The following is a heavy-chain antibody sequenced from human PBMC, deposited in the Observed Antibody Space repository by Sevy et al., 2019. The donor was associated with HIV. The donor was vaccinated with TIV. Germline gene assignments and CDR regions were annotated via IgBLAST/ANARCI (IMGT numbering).Heavy chain of an antibody. D-gene: IGHD3-3*01. V-gene: IGHV4-59*08. CDR3: AKHGRDFWSRFYTGIDY. Sequence: SETLSLTRIVSDDSLTSDYWSWIRQPPGKGLEWIAYIYNTGSTNYNPSLKSRVSISVDTSKNQLSLRLSSVTAADTAVYYCAKHGRDFWSRFYTGIDYWGQGTQVTVSS. CDR1: DDSLTSDY. J-gene: IGHJ4*02. CDR2: IYNTGST.